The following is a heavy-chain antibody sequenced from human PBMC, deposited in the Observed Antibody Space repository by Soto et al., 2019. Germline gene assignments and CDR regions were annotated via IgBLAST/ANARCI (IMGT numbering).Heavy chain of an antibody. CDR2: ISGGGGRT. Sequence: EVQLLESGGGLVQPGGSLRLSCAASGFTFNNYAMTWVRQAPGKGLEWVSGISGGGGRTYYADSVKGRFTVSRDISKNTRYLQMDSLRAEDTALYYCAKYAGIVVVVATVSAPLDYWGQGTLVTVSS. D-gene: IGHD2-15*01. J-gene: IGHJ4*02. CDR1: GFTFNNYA. V-gene: IGHV3-23*01. CDR3: AKYAGIVVVVATVSAPLDY.